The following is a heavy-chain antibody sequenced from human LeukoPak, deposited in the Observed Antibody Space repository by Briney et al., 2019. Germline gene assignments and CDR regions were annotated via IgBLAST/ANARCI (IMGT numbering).Heavy chain of an antibody. D-gene: IGHD2-2*01. J-gene: IGHJ6*03. V-gene: IGHV4-34*01. CDR1: GGSFSGYY. CDR3: AGRVVPSAPLHYYYYYMDV. Sequence: SETLSLTCAVYGGSFSGYYWSWIRQPPGKGLEWIGEINHSGSTNYNPSLKSRVTISVDTSKNQFSLKLSSVTAADTAVYYCAGRVVPSAPLHYYYYYMDVWGKGTTVTISS. CDR2: INHSGST.